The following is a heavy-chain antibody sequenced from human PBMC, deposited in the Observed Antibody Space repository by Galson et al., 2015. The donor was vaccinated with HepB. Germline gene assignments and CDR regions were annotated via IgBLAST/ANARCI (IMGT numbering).Heavy chain of an antibody. Sequence: SLRLSCAASGFTFSAYDMSWVRQAPGKGLEWLSTISSSGTKTNYADSVKGRFTISRDNSKNMLYLEMTSLRVEDTALFYCARRGFYDFWSAFPFDYWGQGTLVAVST. J-gene: IGHJ4*02. D-gene: IGHD3-3*01. CDR1: GFTFSAYD. CDR2: ISSSGTKT. CDR3: ARRGFYDFWSAFPFDY. V-gene: IGHV3-23*01.